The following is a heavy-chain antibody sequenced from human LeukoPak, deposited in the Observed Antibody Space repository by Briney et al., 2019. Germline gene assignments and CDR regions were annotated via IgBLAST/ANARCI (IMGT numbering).Heavy chain of an antibody. D-gene: IGHD6-13*01. CDR3: AKSPSSSWYTGCD. Sequence: GGSLRLSCAASGFTFSSYAMSWVRQAPGKGLEWVSAISGSGGSTYYADSVKGRFTISRDNSKNTPYLQMDSLRAEDTAVYYCAKSPSSSWYTGCDGGQGTLVTVSS. CDR1: GFTFSSYA. CDR2: ISGSGGST. J-gene: IGHJ4*02. V-gene: IGHV3-23*01.